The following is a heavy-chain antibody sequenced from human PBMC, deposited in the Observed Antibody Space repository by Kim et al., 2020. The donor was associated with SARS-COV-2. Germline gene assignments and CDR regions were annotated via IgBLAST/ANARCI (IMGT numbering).Heavy chain of an antibody. CDR1: GFTFSSYA. CDR3: AKTGSSSWYSDYYGMDV. J-gene: IGHJ6*01. CDR2: IYSGGSST. Sequence: GGSLRLSCAASGFTFSSYAMSWVRQAPGKGLEWVSVIYSGGSSTYYADSVKGRFTISRDNSKNTLYLQMNSLRAEDTAVYYCAKTGSSSWYSDYYGMDV. D-gene: IGHD6-13*01. V-gene: IGHV3-23*03.